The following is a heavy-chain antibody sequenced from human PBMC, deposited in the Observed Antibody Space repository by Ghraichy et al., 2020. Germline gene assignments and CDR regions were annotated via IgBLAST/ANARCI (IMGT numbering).Heavy chain of an antibody. CDR1: GFTFSSYW. J-gene: IGHJ4*02. CDR3: AREKQPGGAAAGTGY. V-gene: IGHV3-7*01. D-gene: IGHD6-13*01. Sequence: GGSLRLSCEASGFTFSSYWMNGVRQAPGRGLESVANIKQDGGEKYYVDSVNGRFTISRDNAKNSLYLQMNSLRAEDTAVYYCAREKQPGGAAAGTGYWGQGTLVTVSS. CDR2: IKQDGGEK.